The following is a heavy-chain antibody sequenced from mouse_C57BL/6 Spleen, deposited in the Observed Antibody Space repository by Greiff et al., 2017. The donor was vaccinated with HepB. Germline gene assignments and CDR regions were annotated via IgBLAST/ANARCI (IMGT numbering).Heavy chain of an antibody. CDR2: IRSKSNNYAT. V-gene: IGHV10-1*01. CDR3: VRQYYDYAFAY. J-gene: IGHJ3*01. Sequence: EVMLVESGGGLVQPKGSLKLSCAASGFSFNTYAMNWVRQAPGKGLEWVARIRSKSNNYATYYADSVKDRFTISRDDSESMLYLQMNNLKTEDTAMYYCVRQYYDYAFAYWGQGTLVTVSA. D-gene: IGHD2-4*01. CDR1: GFSFNTYA.